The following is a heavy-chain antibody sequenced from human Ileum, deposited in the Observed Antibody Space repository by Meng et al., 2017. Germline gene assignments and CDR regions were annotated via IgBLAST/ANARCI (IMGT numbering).Heavy chain of an antibody. Sequence: GESLKISCAASGFTFSSHAMHWVRQAPGKGLEWVVQIWSDGSNKYYADSVKGRFTISRDNSKNTLYLQMNSLRAEDTAMYYCARDGQQQMPDGFDVWGQGTTVTVSS. J-gene: IGHJ6*02. V-gene: IGHV3-33*01. CDR1: GFTFSSHA. CDR2: IWSDGSNK. D-gene: IGHD6-13*01. CDR3: ARDGQQQMPDGFDV.